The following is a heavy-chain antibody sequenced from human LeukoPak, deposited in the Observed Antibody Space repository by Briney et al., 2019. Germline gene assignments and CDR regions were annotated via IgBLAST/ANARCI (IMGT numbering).Heavy chain of an antibody. Sequence: ASVKVSCKASGYTFTGYYMHWVRQAPGQGLEWMGWINPNSGGTNYAQKFQGWVTMTRDTSISTAYMELSRLRSDDTAVYHCARAVGTARPDFDYWGQGTLVTVSS. CDR3: ARAVGTARPDFDY. J-gene: IGHJ4*02. CDR2: INPNSGGT. D-gene: IGHD6-6*01. CDR1: GYTFTGYY. V-gene: IGHV1-2*04.